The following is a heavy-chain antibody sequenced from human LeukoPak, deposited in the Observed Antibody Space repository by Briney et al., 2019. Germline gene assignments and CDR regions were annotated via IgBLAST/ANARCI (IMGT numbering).Heavy chain of an antibody. J-gene: IGHJ4*02. V-gene: IGHV3-23*01. D-gene: IGHD3-22*01. Sequence: PGGSLRLSCAASGFTFSSYAMSWVRQAPGKGLEWVSAISSSGGSTYYADSVKGRFTISRDNSKNTLYLQMNSLRAEDTAVYYCAKDRPRITYYYDSSGYYLDYWGQGTLVTVSS. CDR1: GFTFSSYA. CDR2: ISSSGGST. CDR3: AKDRPRITYYYDSSGYYLDY.